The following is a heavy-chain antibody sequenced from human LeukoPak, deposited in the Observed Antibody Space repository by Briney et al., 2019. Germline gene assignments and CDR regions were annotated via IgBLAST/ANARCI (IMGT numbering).Heavy chain of an antibody. D-gene: IGHD2-2*01. J-gene: IGHJ5*02. Sequence: SETLSLTCAVYGGSFSGYYWSWIRQPPGKGLERIGEINHSGSTNYNPSLKSRVTISVDTSKNQFSLKLSSVTAADTAVYYCARGLSSTSCYWCPNWFDPWGQGTLVTVSS. CDR2: INHSGST. V-gene: IGHV4-34*01. CDR1: GGSFSGYY. CDR3: ARGLSSTSCYWCPNWFDP.